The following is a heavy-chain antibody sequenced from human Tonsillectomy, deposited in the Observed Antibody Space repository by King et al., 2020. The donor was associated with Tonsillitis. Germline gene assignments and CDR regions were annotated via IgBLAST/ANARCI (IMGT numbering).Heavy chain of an antibody. CDR1: GFSLSTSGTR. D-gene: IGHD3-16*01. CDR2: IDWDDDK. CDR3: ARMDGGGGGDY. V-gene: IGHV2-70*04. J-gene: IGHJ4*02. Sequence: TLKESGPALVKPTQTLTLTCTFFGFSLSTSGTRVSWIRQPPGKALEWLARIDWDDDKFYSTSLKTRLTISKDTSKNQVVLTMTNMDAVDTATYYCARMDGGGGGDYWGQGTLVTVSS.